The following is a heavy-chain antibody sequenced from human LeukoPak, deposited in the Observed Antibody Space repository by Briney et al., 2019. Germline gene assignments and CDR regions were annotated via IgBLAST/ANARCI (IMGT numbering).Heavy chain of an antibody. CDR1: GFTFSSYS. D-gene: IGHD3/OR15-3a*01. Sequence: GGSLRLSCAAPGFTFSSYSMNWVRQAPGEGLEWVSYIKSSKNTIYKADSVKGRFTISRDNDKNSLYLQMNSLRAEDTAVYYCARDGRRPPYYFDYWGQGTLVTVSS. CDR3: ARDGRRPPYYFDY. J-gene: IGHJ4*02. V-gene: IGHV3-48*01. CDR2: IKSSKNTI.